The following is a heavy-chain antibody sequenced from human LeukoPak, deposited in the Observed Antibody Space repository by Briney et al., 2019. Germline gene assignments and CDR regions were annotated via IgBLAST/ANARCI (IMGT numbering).Heavy chain of an antibody. CDR1: GYTFTSYY. D-gene: IGHD3-10*01. J-gene: IGHJ3*02. V-gene: IGHV1-46*01. Sequence: ASVKVSCKASGYTFTSYYMHWVRQAPGQGLEWMGIINPSGGSTSYAQKFQGRVTMTRDMSTSTVYMELSSLRSEDTAVYYCARNMVRGVNFDASDIWGQGTMVTVSS. CDR3: ARNMVRGVNFDASDI. CDR2: INPSGGST.